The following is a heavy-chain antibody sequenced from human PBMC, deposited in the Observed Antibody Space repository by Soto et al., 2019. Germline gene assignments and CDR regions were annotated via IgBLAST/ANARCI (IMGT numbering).Heavy chain of an antibody. CDR2: IIPIFGTA. V-gene: IGHV1-69*12. Sequence: QVQLVQSGAEVKKPGSSVKVSCKASGGTFSSYAISWVRQAPGQGLEWLGGIIPIFGTANYAQKFQGRVTISEDESTSASYMVLRRLRSYDSAVYYCLFPPVRRYYYGLDVWGQGTTVTVSS. CDR1: GGTFSSYA. CDR3: LFPPVRRYYYGLDV. J-gene: IGHJ6*02. D-gene: IGHD2-21*01.